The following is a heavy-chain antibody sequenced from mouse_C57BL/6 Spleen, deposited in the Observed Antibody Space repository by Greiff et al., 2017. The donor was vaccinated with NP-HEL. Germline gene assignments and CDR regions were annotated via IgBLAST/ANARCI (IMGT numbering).Heavy chain of an antibody. CDR1: GFTFSSYT. J-gene: IGHJ2*01. CDR3: ARGSTMDFDY. CDR2: ISGGGGNT. D-gene: IGHD2-1*01. V-gene: IGHV5-9*01. Sequence: EVKVEESGGGLVKPGGSLKLSCAASGFTFSSYTMSWVRQTPEKRLEWVATISGGGGNTYYPDSVKGRFTISRDNAKNTLYLQMSSLRSEDTALYYCARGSTMDFDYWGQGTTLTVSS.